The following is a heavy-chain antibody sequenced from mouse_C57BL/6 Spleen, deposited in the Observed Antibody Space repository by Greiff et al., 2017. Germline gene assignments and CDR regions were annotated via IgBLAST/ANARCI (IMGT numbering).Heavy chain of an antibody. CDR3: ARYYYGYYYAMDY. D-gene: IGHD1-1*01. J-gene: IGHJ4*01. V-gene: IGHV1-82*01. Sequence: VKLLESGPELVKPGASVKISCKASGYAFSSSWMNWVKQRPGKGLEWIGRIYPGDGDTNYNGKFKGKATLTADKSSSTAYMQLSSLTSEDSAVYFCARYYYGYYYAMDYWGQGTSVTVSS. CDR2: IYPGDGDT. CDR1: GYAFSSSW.